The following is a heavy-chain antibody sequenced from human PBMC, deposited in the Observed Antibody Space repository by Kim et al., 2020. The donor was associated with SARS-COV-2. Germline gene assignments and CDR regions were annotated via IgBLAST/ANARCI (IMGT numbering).Heavy chain of an antibody. J-gene: IGHJ1*01. CDR1: GFSLSSYV. D-gene: IGHD3-22*01. Sequence: GGSLRLSCAASGFSLSSYVMYWVRQAPGKGLEWISAITGDGGTTFYADSVKGRFTISRDNSKNTVFLQMNSLGGDDTAPYFCAKGNDRDNYEDLGQ. CDR3: AKGNDRDNYED. CDR2: ITGDGGTT. V-gene: IGHV3-23*01.